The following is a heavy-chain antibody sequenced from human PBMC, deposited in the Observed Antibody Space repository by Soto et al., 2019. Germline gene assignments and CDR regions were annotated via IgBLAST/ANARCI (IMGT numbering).Heavy chain of an antibody. V-gene: IGHV1-69*06. CDR2: IIPIFGTA. J-gene: IGHJ5*02. CDR3: ARDFMVRGVTSNWFDP. Sequence: ASVKVSCKASGGTFSSYAISWVRQAPGQGLEWMGGIIPIFGTANYAQKFQGRVTITADKSTSTAYMELSSLRSEDTAMYYCARDFMVRGVTSNWFDPWGQGTLVTVSS. CDR1: GGTFSSYA. D-gene: IGHD3-10*01.